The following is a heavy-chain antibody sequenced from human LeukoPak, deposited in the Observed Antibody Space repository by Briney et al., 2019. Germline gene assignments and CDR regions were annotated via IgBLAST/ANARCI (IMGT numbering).Heavy chain of an antibody. CDR3: AREARYGDYEGDAFDI. J-gene: IGHJ3*02. D-gene: IGHD4-17*01. V-gene: IGHV4-34*01. Sequence: TSETLSLTCAAYGGSFSGYYWSWIRQPPGKGLEWIGEINHSGSTNYNPSLKSRVTISVDTSKNQFSLKLSSVTAADTAVYYCAREARYGDYEGDAFDIWGQGTVVTVSS. CDR2: INHSGST. CDR1: GGSFSGYY.